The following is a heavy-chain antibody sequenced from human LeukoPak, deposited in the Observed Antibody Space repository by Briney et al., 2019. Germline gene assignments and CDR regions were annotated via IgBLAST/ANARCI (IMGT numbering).Heavy chain of an antibody. V-gene: IGHV1-2*02. D-gene: IGHD2-2*01. J-gene: IGHJ4*02. CDR1: GYTFTGYY. CDR2: INPNSGGT. CDR3: AVDRDCTSTSCYPYNFDS. Sequence: GASVKVSCKASGYTFTGYYMHWVRQAPGQGLEWMGWINPNSGGTNYAQRFQDRVTITRDMSTSTAYMELSSLRSEDTALYYCAVDRDCTSTSCYPYNFDSWGQGTLVTVSS.